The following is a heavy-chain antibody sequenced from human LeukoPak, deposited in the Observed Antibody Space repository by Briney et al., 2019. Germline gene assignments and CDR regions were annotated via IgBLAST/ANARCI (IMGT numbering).Heavy chain of an antibody. CDR2: ISAYNGNT. Sequence: ASVTLSCKASGYTFTSYGISWVRQAPGPGLEWMGWISAYNGNTNYAQKLQGRVTMTTDTSTSTAYMELRSLRSDDTAVYYCARDLATPGDYWGQGTLVTVSS. CDR3: ARDLATPGDY. J-gene: IGHJ4*02. V-gene: IGHV1-18*01. CDR1: GYTFTSYG. D-gene: IGHD5-12*01.